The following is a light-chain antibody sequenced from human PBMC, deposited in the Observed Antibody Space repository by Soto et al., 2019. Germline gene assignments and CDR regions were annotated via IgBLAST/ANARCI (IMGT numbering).Light chain of an antibody. CDR1: SSDVGGYNY. CDR2: EVS. V-gene: IGLV2-8*01. J-gene: IGLJ2*01. Sequence: QSALTQPPSASGSPGQSVTISCTGTSSDVGGYNYVSWYQQHPGKAPKLMIYEVSKRPSGVPDRFSGSKSGNTASLTVSGLQAEDEADYHCSSYAGSSYLVFGGGTKLTVL. CDR3: SSYAGSSYLV.